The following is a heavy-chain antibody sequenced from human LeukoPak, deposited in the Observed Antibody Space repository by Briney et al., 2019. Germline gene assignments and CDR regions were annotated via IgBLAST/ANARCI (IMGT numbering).Heavy chain of an antibody. CDR3: AKNYQLFDY. CDR2: ISGSGGST. V-gene: IGHV3-23*01. CDR1: GFTFSSYA. Sequence: GGSLRLSCAASGFTFSSYAMSWVRQAPGKGLEWVSAISGSGGSTYYADSVKGRFTIPRDNTKNTLHLQMNSLRAEDTAVYYCAKNYQLFDYWGQGTLVTVSS. J-gene: IGHJ4*02. D-gene: IGHD2-2*01.